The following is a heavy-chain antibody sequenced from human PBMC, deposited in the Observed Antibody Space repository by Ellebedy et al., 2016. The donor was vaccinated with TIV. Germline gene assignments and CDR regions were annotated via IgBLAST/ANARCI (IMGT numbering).Heavy chain of an antibody. V-gene: IGHV4-34*01. Sequence: GSLRLSCAVYGGSFSGYYWSWIRQPPGKGLEWIGEINHSGSTNYNPSLKSRVTISVDTSKNQFSLKLSSVTAADTAVYYCARDGIIGDFWSGYNWFDPWGQGTLVTVSS. D-gene: IGHD3-3*01. CDR1: GGSFSGYY. CDR2: INHSGST. CDR3: ARDGIIGDFWSGYNWFDP. J-gene: IGHJ5*02.